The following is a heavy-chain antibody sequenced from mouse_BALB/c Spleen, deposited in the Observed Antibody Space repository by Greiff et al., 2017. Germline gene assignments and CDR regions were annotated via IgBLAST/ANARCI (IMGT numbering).Heavy chain of an antibody. V-gene: IGHV3-6*02. D-gene: IGHD2-14*01. CDR1: GYSITSGYY. Sequence: EVQLVESGPGLVKPSQSLSLTCSVTGYSITSGYYWNWIRQFPGNKLEWMGYISYDGSNNYNPSLKNRISITRDTSKNQFFLKLNSVTTEDTATYYCARGGYRYDRAPWFAYWGQGTLVTVSA. CDR2: ISYDGSN. CDR3: ARGGYRYDRAPWFAY. J-gene: IGHJ3*01.